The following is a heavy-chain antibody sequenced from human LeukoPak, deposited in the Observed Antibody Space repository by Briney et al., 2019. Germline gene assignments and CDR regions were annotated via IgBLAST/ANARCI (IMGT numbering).Heavy chain of an antibody. J-gene: IGHJ4*01. D-gene: IGHD2-2*02. CDR3: AKGRTAYCSSTSCYTSDY. CDR2: ISGSGGST. V-gene: IGHV3-23*01. CDR1: GFTFSSYA. Sequence: PGASLRLSCAASGFTFSSYAMSWVRQAPGKGLEWVSAISGSGGSTYYADSVKGRFTISRDNSKNTLYLQMNSLRAEDTAVYYCAKGRTAYCSSTSCYTSDYWGHGTLVTVSS.